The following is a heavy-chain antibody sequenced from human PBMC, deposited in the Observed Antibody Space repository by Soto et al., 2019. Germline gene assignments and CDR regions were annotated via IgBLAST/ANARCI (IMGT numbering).Heavy chain of an antibody. D-gene: IGHD2-21*01. Sequence: QVQLVQSGAEVKKPGSSVKVSCKASGGTFSSYTISWVRQAPGQGLEWMGRIIPILGIANYAQKFQGRVTITADKSTSTAYMELSSLRPEDTAVYYCARGCGGDCYPYYYYYYMDVWGKGTTVTVSS. J-gene: IGHJ6*03. CDR1: GGTFSSYT. V-gene: IGHV1-69*02. CDR2: IIPILGIA. CDR3: ARGCGGDCYPYYYYYYMDV.